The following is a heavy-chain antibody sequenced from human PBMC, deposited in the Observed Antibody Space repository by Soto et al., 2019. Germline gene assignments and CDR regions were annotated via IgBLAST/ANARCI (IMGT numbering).Heavy chain of an antibody. CDR1: GGSIASYY. V-gene: IGHV4-59*12. J-gene: IGHJ5*02. D-gene: IGHD3-10*01. CDR2: ISDSGTP. CDR3: ARDRWMSGANWFDP. Sequence: PSETLSLTCTVFGGSIASYYWSWIRQAPGKGLEWIGHISDSGTPNYHPSLGSRVTISVDTSRKSFSLKLSSVTAADTAVYFCARDRWMSGANWFDPWGPGTLVTVSS.